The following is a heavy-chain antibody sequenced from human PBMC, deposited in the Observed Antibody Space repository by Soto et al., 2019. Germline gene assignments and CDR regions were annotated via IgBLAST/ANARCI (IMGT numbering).Heavy chain of an antibody. CDR3: AGANCSSTSCPLDV. CDR1: DDSINSDKYY. V-gene: IGHV4-39*07. J-gene: IGHJ6*02. Sequence: SETLSLTCSVSDDSINSDKYYWGWIRQPPGKGLEWIGRIYYRGNAYYNPSLKSRVTISVDTSKNQFSLKLSSVTAADTAVYYCAGANCSSTSCPLDVWGQGTTVTVSS. D-gene: IGHD2-2*01. CDR2: IYYRGNA.